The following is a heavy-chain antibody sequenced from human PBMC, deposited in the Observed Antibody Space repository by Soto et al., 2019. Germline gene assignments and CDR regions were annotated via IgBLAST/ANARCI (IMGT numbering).Heavy chain of an antibody. J-gene: IGHJ6*02. CDR3: ARAPVITFGGVIVIGRNYGMDV. V-gene: IGHV4-59*01. CDR2: IYYSGST. D-gene: IGHD3-16*02. CDR1: GYTFSNY. Sequence: GYTFSNYWSWIRQPPGKGLEWIGYIYYSGSTNYNPSLKSRVTISVDTPKNQFSLKLSSVTAADTAVYYCARAPVITFGGVIVIGRNYGMDVWGQGTTVTVSS.